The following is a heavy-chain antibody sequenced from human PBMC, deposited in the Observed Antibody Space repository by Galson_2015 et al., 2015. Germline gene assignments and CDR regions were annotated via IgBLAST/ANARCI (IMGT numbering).Heavy chain of an antibody. V-gene: IGHV3-48*02. Sequence: SLRLSCAASGFSFSSHSLSWVRQAPGKGLEWVSHITSGGSSVYYADSVRGRFTISRDNAKNSLYLQMSSLRDEDTAVYYCAREGTTTTPSWFAPWGQGTLVIVSS. CDR2: ITSGGSSV. D-gene: IGHD1-26*01. J-gene: IGHJ5*02. CDR1: GFSFSSHS. CDR3: AREGTTTTPSWFAP.